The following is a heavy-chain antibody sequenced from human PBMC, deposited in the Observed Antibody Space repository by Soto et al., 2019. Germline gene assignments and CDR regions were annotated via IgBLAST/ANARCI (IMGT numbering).Heavy chain of an antibody. J-gene: IGHJ5*02. D-gene: IGHD3-22*01. V-gene: IGHV1-8*01. CDR2: MNPNSGNT. Sequence: QVQLVQSGAEVKKPGASVKVSCKASGYTFTSYDINWVRQATGQGLEWMGWMNPNSGNTGYAQKFQGRVTMTRNTSISTAYMGLSSLRSEDTAVYYCARGRYYYDSRWFDPWGQGTLVTVSS. CDR3: ARGRYYYDSRWFDP. CDR1: GYTFTSYD.